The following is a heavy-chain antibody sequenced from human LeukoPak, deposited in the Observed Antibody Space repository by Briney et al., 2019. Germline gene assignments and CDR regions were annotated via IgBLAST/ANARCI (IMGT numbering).Heavy chain of an antibody. D-gene: IGHD5-24*01. CDR3: ARVSGDGYNTYYYSMDV. V-gene: IGHV3-33*08. Sequence: GGSLRLSCAASGFTFSSYGMHWVRQAPGKGLEWVAVIWYDGSNKYYADSVKGRFTISRDNSKNTLYLQMNSLRAEDTAVYYCARVSGDGYNTYYYSMDVWGKGATGTVSS. CDR1: GFTFSSYG. CDR2: IWYDGSNK. J-gene: IGHJ6*03.